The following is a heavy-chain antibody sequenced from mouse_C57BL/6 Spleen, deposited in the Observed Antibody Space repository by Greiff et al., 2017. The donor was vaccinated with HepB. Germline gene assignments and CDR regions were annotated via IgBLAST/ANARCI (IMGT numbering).Heavy chain of an antibody. D-gene: IGHD1-1*01. Sequence: VQLQQSGAELVRPGASVKLSCTASGFNIKDDYMHWVKQRPEQGLEWIGWIDPENGDTEYASKFQGKATITADTSSNTAYLQLSSLTSEDTAVYYCTTDYYGSSYNFDVWGTGTTVTVSS. CDR2: IDPENGDT. J-gene: IGHJ1*03. CDR1: GFNIKDDY. CDR3: TTDYYGSSYNFDV. V-gene: IGHV14-4*01.